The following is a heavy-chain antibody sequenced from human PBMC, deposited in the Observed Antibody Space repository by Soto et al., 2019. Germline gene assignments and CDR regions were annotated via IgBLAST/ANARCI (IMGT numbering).Heavy chain of an antibody. V-gene: IGHV3-64*02. CDR2: ISTNGDKT. D-gene: IGHD1-7*01. Sequence: GGSLRLSCAASGFTFSNFPMPWDRRAPGKELKYVSAISTNGDKTYYADSVKGRFTISRDNSKNTLYLHMGSVRAEDMAVCYCARAANYFYDYWGQGTLVTVS. J-gene: IGHJ4*02. CDR3: ARAANYFYDY. CDR1: GFTFSNFP.